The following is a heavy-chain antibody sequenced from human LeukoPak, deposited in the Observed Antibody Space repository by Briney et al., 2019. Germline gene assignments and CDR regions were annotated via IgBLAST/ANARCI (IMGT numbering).Heavy chain of an antibody. V-gene: IGHV3-15*01. J-gene: IGHJ4*02. CDR3: TTGALGYCSSTTCYDY. CDR1: GFTFSKAW. D-gene: IGHD2-2*01. CDR2: IKSTSDGGTT. Sequence: GGSLRLSCAASGFTFSKAWMSWVRQAPGKGLEWVGRIKSTSDGGTTDYAAPVKGGFTISRDDSKNTLYLEMNSLKTEDTAYYYCTTGALGYCSSTTCYDYWGQGTLVTVSS.